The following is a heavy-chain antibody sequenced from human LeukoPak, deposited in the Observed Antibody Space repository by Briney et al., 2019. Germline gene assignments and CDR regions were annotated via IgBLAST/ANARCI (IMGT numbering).Heavy chain of an antibody. V-gene: IGHV3-23*01. CDR1: GFTFSNYD. CDR2: IRDSGDST. CDR3: AKGSQGWVIANFDY. Sequence: GGSLRLSCAASGFTFSNYDMSWVRQTPGKGLEWVSGIRDSGDSTYYADSVKGRFTISRDNSKNTLYLQMNSLRAEDMALYYCAKGSQGWVIANFDYWGQGTLVTVSS. J-gene: IGHJ4*02. D-gene: IGHD3-22*01.